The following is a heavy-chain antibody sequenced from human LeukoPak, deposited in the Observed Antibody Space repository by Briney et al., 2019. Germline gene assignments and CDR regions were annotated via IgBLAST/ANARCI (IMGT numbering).Heavy chain of an antibody. Sequence: GGSLRLSCAASGFTFGTYWMSWVRQAPGKGLEWVANIKQDASEKYYVDSVRGRFTVSRDNAKNLMYLQMSNLRVEDTAVYYCGSYTGGGVYWGQGTLVTVSS. J-gene: IGHJ4*02. D-gene: IGHD2-2*02. CDR1: GFTFGTYW. V-gene: IGHV3-7*03. CDR3: GSYTGGGVY. CDR2: IKQDASEK.